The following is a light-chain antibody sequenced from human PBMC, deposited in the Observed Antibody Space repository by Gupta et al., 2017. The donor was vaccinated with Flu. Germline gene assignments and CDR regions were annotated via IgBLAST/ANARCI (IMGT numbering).Light chain of an antibody. CDR2: DDS. V-gene: IGLV3-21*02. Sequence: SYELSQPPSVSVAPGQTARIPCGGNNIGDKSVHWCQQRPGQAPGLVVSDDSDRPSGIPERFSGSNSGDTATLTITRVEAGDEADYYCQVWDASGDQWVFGGGTKLTVL. CDR3: QVWDASGDQWV. CDR1: NIGDKS. J-gene: IGLJ3*02.